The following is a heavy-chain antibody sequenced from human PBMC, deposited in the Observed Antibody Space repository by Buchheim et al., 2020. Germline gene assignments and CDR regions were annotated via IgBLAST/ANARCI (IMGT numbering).Heavy chain of an antibody. V-gene: IGHV3-33*01. J-gene: IGHJ4*02. Sequence: QVQLVESGGGVVQPGRSLRLSCAASGFTFSSYGMHWVRQAPGKGLEWVAVIWYDGSNKYYADSVKGRFTISRDNSKNTLYWQMNSLRAEDTAVYYCARDQGWLQLLDYFDYWGQGTL. CDR3: ARDQGWLQLLDYFDY. CDR2: IWYDGSNK. D-gene: IGHD5-24*01. CDR1: GFTFSSYG.